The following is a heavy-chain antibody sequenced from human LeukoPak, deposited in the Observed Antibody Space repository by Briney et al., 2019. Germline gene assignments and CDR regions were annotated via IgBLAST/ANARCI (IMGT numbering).Heavy chain of an antibody. Sequence: PGGSLRLSCAASGFTFSNYWMSWVRQAPGKGLEWVANIKPDGSEKYYVDSVKGRFSISRDNVRNALYLQMNSLGVGDTALYYCARGDFWSGDYTDAFDVWGQGTMVTVSS. CDR3: ARGDFWSGDYTDAFDV. V-gene: IGHV3-7*04. CDR2: IKPDGSEK. CDR1: GFTFSNYW. D-gene: IGHD3-3*01. J-gene: IGHJ3*01.